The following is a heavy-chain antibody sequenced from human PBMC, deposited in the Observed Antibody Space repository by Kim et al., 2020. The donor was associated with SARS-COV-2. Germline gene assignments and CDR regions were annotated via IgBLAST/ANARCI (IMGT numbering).Heavy chain of an antibody. D-gene: IGHD6-19*01. J-gene: IGHJ6*02. Sequence: SVKVSCKASGGTFSSYAISWVRQAPGQGLEWMGGIIPIFGTANYAQKFQGRVMITADESTSTAYMELSSLRSEDKAVYYCARGVAVAGKGYYYYGMDVWGQGTTVTVSS. CDR2: IIPIFGTA. CDR3: ARGVAVAGKGYYYYGMDV. CDR1: GGTFSSYA. V-gene: IGHV1-69*13.